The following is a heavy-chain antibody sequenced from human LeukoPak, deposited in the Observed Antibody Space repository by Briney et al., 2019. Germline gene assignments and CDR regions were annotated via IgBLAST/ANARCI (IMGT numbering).Heavy chain of an antibody. CDR1: GFTFSSSG. D-gene: IGHD2-21*02. CDR3: AKDLAYCGGDCLYYYYGMDV. Sequence: GGSLRLSCAASGFTFSSSGMHWVRQAPGKGLEWVAVISYDGSNKYYADSVKGRFTISRDNSKNTLYLQMNSLRAEDTAVYYCAKDLAYCGGDCLYYYYGMDVWGQGTTVTVSS. J-gene: IGHJ6*02. V-gene: IGHV3-30*18. CDR2: ISYDGSNK.